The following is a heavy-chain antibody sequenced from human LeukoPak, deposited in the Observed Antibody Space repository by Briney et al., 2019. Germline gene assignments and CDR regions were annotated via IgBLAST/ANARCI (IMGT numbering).Heavy chain of an antibody. CDR1: GFTFSSYS. CDR2: ISSRSSYI. Sequence: KPGGSLRLSCAASGFTFSSYSMNWVRQAPGEGLEWVSSISSRSSYIYYADSVKGRFTISRDNAKNSLYLQMNSLRAEDTAVYYCAREGWNYVRPDAFDIWGQGTMVTVSS. J-gene: IGHJ3*02. D-gene: IGHD1-7*01. V-gene: IGHV3-21*01. CDR3: AREGWNYVRPDAFDI.